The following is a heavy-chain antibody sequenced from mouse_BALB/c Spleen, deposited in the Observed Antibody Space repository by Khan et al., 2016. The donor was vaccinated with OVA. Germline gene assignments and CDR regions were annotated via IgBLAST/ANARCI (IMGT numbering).Heavy chain of an antibody. CDR1: GYSITSGYS. CDR3: ARDGNYMDY. CDR2: IYYSGSI. V-gene: IGHV3-1*02. J-gene: IGHJ4*01. D-gene: IGHD2-1*01. Sequence: VQLKESGPDLVKPSQSLSLTCTVTGYSITSGYSWHWIRQFPGNQLEWMGYIYYSGSINHNPTLKSRISITRAKSKNQFFLQLNSVTTEDAATYYGARDGNYMDYWGQGTSVTVSS.